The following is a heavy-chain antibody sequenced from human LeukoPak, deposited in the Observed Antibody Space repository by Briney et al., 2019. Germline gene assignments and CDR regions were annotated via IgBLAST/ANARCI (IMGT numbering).Heavy chain of an antibody. Sequence: SETLSLTCTVSGGSISSTTYCWGWIRQPPGKGLEWIGSIFYSGTTYYNPSLKSRVTISVDTSKNQFSLRLSSVTAADTAVYSCARDQYEGICPDYWGQGTLVTVSS. CDR1: GGSISSTTYC. V-gene: IGHV4-39*02. J-gene: IGHJ4*02. CDR3: ARDQYEGICPDY. CDR2: IFYSGTT. D-gene: IGHD2/OR15-2a*01.